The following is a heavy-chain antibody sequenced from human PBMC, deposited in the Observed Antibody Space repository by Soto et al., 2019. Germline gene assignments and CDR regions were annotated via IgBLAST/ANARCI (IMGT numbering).Heavy chain of an antibody. Sequence: QVQLVQSGAEVKKPGSSVKVSCKASGGTFSSYAISWVRQAPGQGLKWMGGIIPIFGTANYAQKFQRRLTITADESTSTAYMELSSLRSEETAVYYCTRTIFGVAPPRTYYYYGMDVWCQGTTVTVSS. CDR2: IIPIFGTA. D-gene: IGHD3-3*01. CDR3: TRTIFGVAPPRTYYYYGMDV. V-gene: IGHV1-69*01. J-gene: IGHJ6*02. CDR1: GGTFSSYA.